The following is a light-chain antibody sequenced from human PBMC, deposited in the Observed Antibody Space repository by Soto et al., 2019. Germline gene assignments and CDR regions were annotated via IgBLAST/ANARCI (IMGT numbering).Light chain of an antibody. J-gene: IGLJ2*01. Sequence: QSALTQPASVSGSPGQSITISCTGTSSDVGGYSYVSWYQQHPGKAPKLMIYDVTDRPSGVSYRFSGSKSGNTASLTISGLQAEAEADYYCSSYTSTSTVVFGGGTKLTVL. CDR3: SSYTSTSTVV. CDR1: SSDVGGYSY. CDR2: DVT. V-gene: IGLV2-14*03.